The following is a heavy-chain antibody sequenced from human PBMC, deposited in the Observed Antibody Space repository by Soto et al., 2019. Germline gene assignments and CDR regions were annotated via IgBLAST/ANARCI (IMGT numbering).Heavy chain of an antibody. CDR1: GFTFSSYA. CDR2: ISGSGATT. D-gene: IGHD1-26*01. Sequence: GGSLRLSCAASGFTFSSYAMTWVRQAPGKGLEWVSAISGSGATTHYADSVKGRFTIARDNSKNTLYLQMNSLRAEDTAVYYCAKSGAGRWELQISLDYWGQGTLVTVSS. V-gene: IGHV3-23*01. CDR3: AKSGAGRWELQISLDY. J-gene: IGHJ4*02.